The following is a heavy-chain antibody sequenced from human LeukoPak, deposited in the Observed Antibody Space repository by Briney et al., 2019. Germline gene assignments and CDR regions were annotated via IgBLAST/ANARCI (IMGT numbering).Heavy chain of an antibody. J-gene: IGHJ3*02. CDR1: GFTFSSYE. Sequence: GGSLRLSCAASGFTFSSYEMNWVRQAPGKGLEWVANIKQDGSEVYYVDSVKGRFTISRDNTKNSLFLHMSSLRAEDTAVYFCASSYFDNSLHAYDIWGQGTMVTVSS. CDR2: IKQDGSEV. V-gene: IGHV3-7*01. D-gene: IGHD3-22*01. CDR3: ASSYFDNSLHAYDI.